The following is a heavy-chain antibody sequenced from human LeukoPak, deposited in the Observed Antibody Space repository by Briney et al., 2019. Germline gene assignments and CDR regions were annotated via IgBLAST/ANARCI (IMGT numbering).Heavy chain of an antibody. CDR3: VKRELYIVATT. Sequence: GGSLRLSCTASGFRFGSFGMHWARQAPGKGLEWVSAISPGGSPYYADSVKGRFTISRDNSKNTLYLQMNSLRAEDTAVYYCVKRELYIVATTWGQGTLVTVSS. V-gene: IGHV3-23*01. J-gene: IGHJ5*02. D-gene: IGHD5-12*01. CDR2: ISPGGSP. CDR1: GFRFGSFG.